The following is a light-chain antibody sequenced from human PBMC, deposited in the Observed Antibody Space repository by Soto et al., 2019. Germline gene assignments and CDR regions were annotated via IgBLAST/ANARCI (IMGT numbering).Light chain of an antibody. CDR3: AAWDDSLSVWV. V-gene: IGLV1-40*01. Sequence: QSVLTQPPSVSGAPGQRVTISCTGSSSNIGANYAVHWYQQLPGTAPKLLIYANSNRPSGVPDRFSGSKSGTSASLAITGLQAEDEADYYCAAWDDSLSVWVFGGGTKLTVL. CDR2: ANS. CDR1: SSNIGANYA. J-gene: IGLJ3*02.